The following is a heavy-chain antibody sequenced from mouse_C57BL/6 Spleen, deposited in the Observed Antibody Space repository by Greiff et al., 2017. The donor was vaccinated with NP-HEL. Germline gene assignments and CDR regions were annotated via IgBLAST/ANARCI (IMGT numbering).Heavy chain of an antibody. D-gene: IGHD1-1*01. J-gene: IGHJ3*01. CDR3: ARSTTVPPWFAY. CDR1: GYSFSSSW. Sequence: VQLQQSGPELVKPGASVKISCKASGYSFSSSWMNWVKQRPGKGLEWIGRIYPGDGDTNYNGKFKGKATLTADKSSSTAYMQLSSLTSEDSAVYFCARSTTVPPWFAYWGQGTLVTVSA. CDR2: IYPGDGDT. V-gene: IGHV1-82*01.